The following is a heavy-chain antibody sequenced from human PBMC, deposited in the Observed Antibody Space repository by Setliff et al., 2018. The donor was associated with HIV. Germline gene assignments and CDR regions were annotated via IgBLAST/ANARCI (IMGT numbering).Heavy chain of an antibody. CDR1: GGSISSGNYY. D-gene: IGHD3-16*01. J-gene: IGHJ4*02. Sequence: SETLSLTCSVSGGSISSGNYYWGWTRQPAGKGLEWIGHIYTAGAIKYNPSLKSRITISVDKSKNQFSLKLNSVTAADTAMYYCARDPLGYNWRRYFDFWGQGAVVTVSS. V-gene: IGHV4-61*09. CDR2: IYTAGAI. CDR3: ARDPLGYNWRRYFDF.